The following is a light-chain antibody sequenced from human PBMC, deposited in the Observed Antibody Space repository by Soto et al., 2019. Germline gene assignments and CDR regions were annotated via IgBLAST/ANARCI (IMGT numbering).Light chain of an antibody. CDR3: MQGTHWPPT. CDR1: QSLLYSNGKTY. Sequence: DVVMTQSPLSLPVTLGQPASISCRSSQSLLYSNGKTYLHWFQQRPVQSPRRLIYKVFNRDSGVPDRFSGSGSGTDFTLKISRVEAEDVGVYYCMQGTHWPPTFGQGTKVEIK. J-gene: IGKJ1*01. V-gene: IGKV2-30*01. CDR2: KVF.